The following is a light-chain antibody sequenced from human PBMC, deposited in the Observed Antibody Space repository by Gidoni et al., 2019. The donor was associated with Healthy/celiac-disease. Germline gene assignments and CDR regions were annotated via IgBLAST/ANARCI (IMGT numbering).Light chain of an antibody. V-gene: IGKV3-11*01. CDR2: DAS. CDR1: QSVSSC. Sequence: PGARATLSCRASQSVSSCLAWYQQKPVQAPRLLISDASNRATGIPARFSGSGSGTDFTLAISSLEPEDFAVYYCQQRSNWPSFGQGTRLEIK. CDR3: QQRSNWPS. J-gene: IGKJ5*01.